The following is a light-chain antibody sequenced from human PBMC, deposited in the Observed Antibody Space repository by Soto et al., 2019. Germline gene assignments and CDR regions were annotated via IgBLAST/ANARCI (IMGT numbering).Light chain of an antibody. CDR2: GAS. Sequence: EIVLTQSPGTLSLSPGERATLSCRASQSVSSTYLAWYQQKPGQAPRLLIYGASSMATGIPDRFSGRGSGTDFTLTISRLEPEDFAVYYCQHYGSLVLTFGGGTKVEIK. V-gene: IGKV3-20*01. J-gene: IGKJ4*01. CDR1: QSVSSTY. CDR3: QHYGSLVLT.